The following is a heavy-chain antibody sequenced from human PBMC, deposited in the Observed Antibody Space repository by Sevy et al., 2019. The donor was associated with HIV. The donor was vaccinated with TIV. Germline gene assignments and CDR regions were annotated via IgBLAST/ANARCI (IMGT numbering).Heavy chain of an antibody. CDR3: AKSMGGFDAFDI. J-gene: IGHJ3*02. V-gene: IGHV3-23*01. CDR1: GFTFSSYD. D-gene: IGHD6-25*01. CDR2: ISGSGVST. Sequence: GGSLRLSCAASGFTFSSYDMSWDRQAPGKGLEWVSVISGSGVSTYYAYSVKGRFTISRDNSKNTLYLQLNSLRAEDTAVYYCAKSMGGFDAFDIWGQGTMVTVSS.